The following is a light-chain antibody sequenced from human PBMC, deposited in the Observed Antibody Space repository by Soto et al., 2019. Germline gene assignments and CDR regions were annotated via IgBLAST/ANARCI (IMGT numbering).Light chain of an antibody. CDR3: GAWDSSLTVGA. CDR1: SSNIGINY. V-gene: IGLV1-51*02. J-gene: IGLJ2*01. Sequence: QSVLTQPPSVSAAPGQKVTISCSGSSSNIGINYVSWYQQLPGTAPKLLIYENNKRSSDISDRFSGSKSGTSATLGITGLQTGDEAEYYCGAWDSSLTVGAFGGGTQLTVL. CDR2: ENN.